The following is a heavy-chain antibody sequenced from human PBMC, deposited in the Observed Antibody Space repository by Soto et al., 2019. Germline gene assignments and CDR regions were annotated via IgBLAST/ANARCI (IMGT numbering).Heavy chain of an antibody. CDR2: ISAYNGNT. J-gene: IGHJ6*02. CDR1: GYTFTSYG. CDR3: ASISGVDTALAVYYYYGMDV. Sequence: QVQLVQSGAEVKKPGASVKVSCKASGYTFTSYGISWVRQAPGQGLEWMGWISAYNGNTNYAQKLQGRVTMTTDTSTSTAYMVLRSLRSDDTAVYYSASISGVDTALAVYYYYGMDVWGQGTTVTVSS. D-gene: IGHD5-18*01. V-gene: IGHV1-18*01.